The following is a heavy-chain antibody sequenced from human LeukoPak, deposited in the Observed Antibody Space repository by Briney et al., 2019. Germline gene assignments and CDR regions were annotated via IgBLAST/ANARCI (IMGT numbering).Heavy chain of an antibody. D-gene: IGHD2-15*01. J-gene: IGHJ5*02. CDR1: GYTFTDYG. CDR2: ISALNGNA. Sequence: ASVKVSCKASGYTFTDYGFTWVRQAPGQGLEWMGWISALNGNANYAHKFRGRVTLTRDASTGTAYMELRSLKSDDTAVYYCARGVAATTRFHWFDPWGQGTLVTVSS. V-gene: IGHV1-18*01. CDR3: ARGVAATTRFHWFDP.